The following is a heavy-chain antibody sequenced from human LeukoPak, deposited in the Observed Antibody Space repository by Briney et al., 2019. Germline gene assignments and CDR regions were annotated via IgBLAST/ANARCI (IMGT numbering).Heavy chain of an antibody. V-gene: IGHV3-30-3*01. D-gene: IGHD2-2*01. J-gene: IGHJ6*02. CDR1: GFTFSSYA. CDR3: ARGFSTYYYYYGMDV. CDR2: ISYDGSNK. Sequence: GGSLRLSCAASGFTFSSYAMHWVRQAPGKGLEWVAVISYDGSNKYYADSVKGRFTISRDNSKNTLYLQMNSLRAEDTAVYYCARGFSTYYYYYGMDVWGQGPTVTVSS.